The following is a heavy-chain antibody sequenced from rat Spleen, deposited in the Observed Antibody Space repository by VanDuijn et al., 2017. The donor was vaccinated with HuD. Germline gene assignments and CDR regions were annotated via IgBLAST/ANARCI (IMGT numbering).Heavy chain of an antibody. V-gene: IGHV5-29*01. CDR2: ISYDGIST. D-gene: IGHD4-3*01. CDR1: GLTFNNYG. CDR3: VRQDTSGYSNWFAY. J-gene: IGHJ3*01. Sequence: EVQLVESGGGLVQPGRSLKLSCAASGLTFNNYGMAWVRQAPTKGLEWVATISYDGISTYYRDSVRGRFTISSDNAKTTLYLQMDSLRSEDTATYYCVRQDTSGYSNWFAYWGQGTLVTVSS.